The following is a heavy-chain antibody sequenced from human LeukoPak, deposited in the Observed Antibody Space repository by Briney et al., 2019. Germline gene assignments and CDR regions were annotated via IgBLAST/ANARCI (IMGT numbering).Heavy chain of an antibody. D-gene: IGHD3-22*01. Sequence: SETLSLTCTVSGGSISSSSYYWGWIRQPPGEGLEWIGSIYYSGSTYYNPSLKSRVTISVDTSKNQFSLKLSSVTAADTAVYYCATSRHYDSSGVDYWGQGTLVTVSS. V-gene: IGHV4-39*07. CDR1: GGSISSSSYY. CDR3: ATSRHYDSSGVDY. CDR2: IYYSGST. J-gene: IGHJ4*02.